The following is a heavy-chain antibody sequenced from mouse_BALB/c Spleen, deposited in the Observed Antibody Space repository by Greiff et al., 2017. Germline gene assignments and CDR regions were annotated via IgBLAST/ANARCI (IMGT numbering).Heavy chain of an antibody. CDR1: GFSLSRYS. Sequence: VKLVESGPGLVAPSQSLSITCTVSGFSLSRYSVHWVRQPPGKGLEWLGMIWGGGSTDYNSALKSRLSISKDNSKSQVFLKMNSLQTEDTAMYYCARELGRGAWFAYWGQGTLVTVSA. CDR3: ARELGRGAWFAY. CDR2: IWGGGST. D-gene: IGHD4-1*01. V-gene: IGHV2-6-4*01. J-gene: IGHJ3*01.